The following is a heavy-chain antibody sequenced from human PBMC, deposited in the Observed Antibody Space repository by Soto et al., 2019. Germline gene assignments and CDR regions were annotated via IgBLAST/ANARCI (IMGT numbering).Heavy chain of an antibody. CDR1: GGSISSSSYY. D-gene: IGHD6-13*01. CDR3: ARLIYSSSPDY. CDR2: IYYSGST. J-gene: IGHJ4*02. Sequence: QLQLQESGPGLVKPSETLSLTCTVSGGSISSSSYYWGWIRQPPGKGLEWIGSIYYSGSTYYNPSLKSRVTISVDTSKNQFSLKLSSVTAADTAVYYCARLIYSSSPDYWGQGTLVTVSS. V-gene: IGHV4-39*01.